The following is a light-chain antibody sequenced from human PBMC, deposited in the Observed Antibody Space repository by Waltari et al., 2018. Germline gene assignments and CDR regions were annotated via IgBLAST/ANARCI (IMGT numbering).Light chain of an antibody. CDR3: QQYYAKPPT. CDR2: WAS. J-gene: IGKJ4*01. V-gene: IGKV4-1*01. CDR1: QTVLHNSNNKNY. Sequence: DIVMTQSPDSLAVSLGERATIDCKSNQTVLHNSNNKNYLAWYQQKPGQPPKLLIYWASTRESGVPDRFSGSGSATDFTLTISSLQAEDVAVYYCQQYYAKPPTFGGGTKVELK.